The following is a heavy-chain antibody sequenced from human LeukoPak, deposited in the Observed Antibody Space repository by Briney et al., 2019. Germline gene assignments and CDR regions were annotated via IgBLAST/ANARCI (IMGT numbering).Heavy chain of an antibody. D-gene: IGHD3-10*01. J-gene: IGHJ4*02. Sequence: PSETLSLTCTVSGYSISSGYFWDWIRQSPGKGLEWIGTIHYSGSTYYNPSLKSRATISLDTFKNQFSLKLSSVTATDTAVYYCARASVNDYWGQGTLVTVSS. CDR2: IHYSGST. V-gene: IGHV4-38-2*02. CDR3: ARASVNDY. CDR1: GYSISSGYF.